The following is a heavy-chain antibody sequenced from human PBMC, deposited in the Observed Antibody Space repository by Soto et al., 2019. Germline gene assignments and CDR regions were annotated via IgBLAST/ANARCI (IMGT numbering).Heavy chain of an antibody. D-gene: IGHD7-27*01. CDR1: GYTFTSYG. CDR2: ISAYNGNT. V-gene: IGHV1-18*01. J-gene: IGHJ5*02. Sequence: EASVKVSCKASGYTFTSYGISWVRQAPGQGLEWMGWISAYNGNTNYAQKLQGRVTMTTDTSTSTAYMELRSLRSDATAVYYCARKDVDWGWFDPWGQGTLVTVSS. CDR3: ARKDVDWGWFDP.